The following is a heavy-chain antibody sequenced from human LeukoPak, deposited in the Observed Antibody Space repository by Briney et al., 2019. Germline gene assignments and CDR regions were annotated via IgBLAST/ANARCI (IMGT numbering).Heavy chain of an antibody. Sequence: GESLKISCKGSGYSFTSYWIGWVRQMPGKGLEWMGIIYPGDSDTRYSPSFQGQVTTSADKSISTAYLQWSSLKASGTAMYYCARHYYGSGSYEINWFDPWGQGTLVTVSS. J-gene: IGHJ5*02. CDR1: GYSFTSYW. CDR2: IYPGDSDT. CDR3: ARHYYGSGSYEINWFDP. V-gene: IGHV5-51*01. D-gene: IGHD3-10*01.